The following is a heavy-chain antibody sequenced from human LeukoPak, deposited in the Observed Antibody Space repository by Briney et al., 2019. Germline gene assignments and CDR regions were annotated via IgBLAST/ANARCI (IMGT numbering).Heavy chain of an antibody. D-gene: IGHD3-3*01. V-gene: IGHV1-8*01. J-gene: IGHJ6*02. CDR3: ARASQTFITIFGVVIINGADYYGMDV. Sequence: ASVKVSCKASGYTFTSYDINWVRQATGQGLEWMGWINPNSGNTGYAQKFQGRVTMTRNTSISTAYMELSSLRSEDTAVYYCARASQTFITIFGVVIINGADYYGMDVWGQGTTVTVSS. CDR2: INPNSGNT. CDR1: GYTFTSYD.